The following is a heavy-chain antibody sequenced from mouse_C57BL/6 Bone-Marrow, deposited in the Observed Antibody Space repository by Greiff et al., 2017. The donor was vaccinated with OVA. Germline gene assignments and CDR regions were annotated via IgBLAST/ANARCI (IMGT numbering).Heavy chain of an antibody. J-gene: IGHJ3*01. CDR3: AKFAY. Sequence: EVQRVESGGGLVKPGGSLKLSCAASGFTFSDYGMHWVRQAPEKGLEWVAYISSGSSTIYYADTVKGRFTISRDNAKNTLFRQMTSLRSEDTAMYYCAKFAYWGQGTLVTVSA. CDR1: GFTFSDYG. CDR2: ISSGSSTI. V-gene: IGHV5-17*01.